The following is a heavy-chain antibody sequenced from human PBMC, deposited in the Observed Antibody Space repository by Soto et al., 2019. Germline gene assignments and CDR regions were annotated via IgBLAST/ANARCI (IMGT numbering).Heavy chain of an antibody. CDR1: GFTFSSYA. CDR2: ISYDGSNK. D-gene: IGHD6-13*01. V-gene: IGHV3-30-3*01. Sequence: PGGSLRLSXAASGFTFSSYAMHWVRQAPGKGLEWVAVISYDGSNKYYADSVKGRFTISRDNSKNTLYLQMNSLRAEDTAVYYCARYSSPSGSLSNWGQGTLVTVSS. J-gene: IGHJ4*02. CDR3: ARYSSPSGSLSN.